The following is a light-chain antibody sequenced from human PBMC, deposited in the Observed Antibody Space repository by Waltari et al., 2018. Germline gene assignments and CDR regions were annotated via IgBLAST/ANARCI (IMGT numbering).Light chain of an antibody. CDR1: QSISSY. Sequence: DIQMTQSPSSLSASVGDRVTITCRASQSISSYLNWYQQKPGKAPKRLIYVASSLESGVPSRFSGSGSGTDVTLTISSLQPEDFATYYCPQSYSTPWTFGQGTKVEIK. J-gene: IGKJ1*01. CDR3: PQSYSTPWT. CDR2: VAS. V-gene: IGKV1-39*01.